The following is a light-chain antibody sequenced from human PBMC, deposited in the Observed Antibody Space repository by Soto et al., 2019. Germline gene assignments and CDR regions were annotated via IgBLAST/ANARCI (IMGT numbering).Light chain of an antibody. Sequence: EIVLTQSPATLSLSPGERATLSCRASQSVCSYLAWYQQKPGQAPRLLIYDASNMATGIPARFSGSGSGTDFTLTISSLEPEDFAVYYCQQRSNWPLTFGGGTKVEIK. CDR1: QSVCSY. CDR2: DAS. V-gene: IGKV3-11*01. CDR3: QQRSNWPLT. J-gene: IGKJ4*01.